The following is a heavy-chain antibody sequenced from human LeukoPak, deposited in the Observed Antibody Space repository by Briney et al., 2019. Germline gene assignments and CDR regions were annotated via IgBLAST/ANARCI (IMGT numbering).Heavy chain of an antibody. D-gene: IGHD3-3*01. CDR2: IIPIFGTA. J-gene: IGHJ4*02. Sequence: SVKISCKASGGTFSSYAISWVRQAPGQGLEWMGGIIPIFGTANYAQKFQGRVTITADESTSTAYMELSSLRSEDTAVYYCARNYDFWSGYYLDYWGQGTLVTVSS. CDR3: ARNYDFWSGYYLDY. V-gene: IGHV1-69*01. CDR1: GGTFSSYA.